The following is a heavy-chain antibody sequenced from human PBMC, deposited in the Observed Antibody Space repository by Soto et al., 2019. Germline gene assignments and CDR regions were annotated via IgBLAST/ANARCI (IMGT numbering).Heavy chain of an antibody. J-gene: IGHJ4*02. CDR3: ATSGRTGLYRNQFDY. D-gene: IGHD2-15*01. CDR1: GGSISPYY. CDR2: IYYSGIT. Sequence: PSETLSLTCSVSGGSISPYYYSWIRQPPGKGLEWIGYIYYSGITNYNPSLKSRVTMSIDMSKNQFSLQLNSVTAADTAVYYCATSGRTGLYRNQFDYWGQGTLVTVSS. V-gene: IGHV4-59*01.